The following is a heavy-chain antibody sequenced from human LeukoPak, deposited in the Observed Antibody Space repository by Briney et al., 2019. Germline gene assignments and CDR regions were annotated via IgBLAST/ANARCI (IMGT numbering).Heavy chain of an antibody. V-gene: IGHV4-39*07. Sequence: SETLSLTCTVSGGSISSSSYYWGWIRQPPGKGLEWIGSIYYSGSTYYNPSLKSRVTISVDTSKNQFSLKLSSVTAADTAVYYCARDTGSSSWYPANNWFDPWGQGTLVTVSS. CDR1: GGSISSSSYY. D-gene: IGHD6-13*01. CDR2: IYYSGST. J-gene: IGHJ5*02. CDR3: ARDTGSSSWYPANNWFDP.